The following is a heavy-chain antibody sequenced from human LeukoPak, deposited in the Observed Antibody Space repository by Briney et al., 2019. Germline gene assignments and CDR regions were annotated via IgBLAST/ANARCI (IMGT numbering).Heavy chain of an antibody. Sequence: SGTLSLTYGVSGDSISSTYWWNWVRQAPGKGLEWIGQIHHSGSTNYDPSLKSRVTISVDKSKNQFSLQLTSVTAADTAAYYCATNVGKTFDHWSQGTLVTVSS. CDR2: IHHSGST. D-gene: IGHD7-27*01. J-gene: IGHJ4*02. CDR3: ATNVGKTFDH. CDR1: GDSISSTYW. V-gene: IGHV4-4*02.